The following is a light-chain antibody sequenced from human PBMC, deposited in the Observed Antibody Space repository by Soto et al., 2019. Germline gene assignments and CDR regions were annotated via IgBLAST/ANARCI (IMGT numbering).Light chain of an antibody. J-gene: IGLJ1*01. CDR2: EIS. V-gene: IGLV2-14*01. Sequence: QSALTQPPSVSASPGQSITISCTGTSSDGGDYNYVSWYQQHPGKAPELMLYEISNRPSGVSHRFSGSKSGNTASLTISGLHAEDDADYYWRSYTSRRNQVFGTGTKLTVL. CDR1: SSDGGDYNY. CDR3: RSYTSRRNQV.